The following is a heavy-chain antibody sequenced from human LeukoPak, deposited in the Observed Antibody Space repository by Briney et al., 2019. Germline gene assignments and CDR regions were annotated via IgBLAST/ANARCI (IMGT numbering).Heavy chain of an antibody. V-gene: IGHV3-7*01. CDR3: ARRSSVFLGPYYMHV. J-gene: IGHJ6*03. CDR2: IRQDGSEK. D-gene: IGHD3-10*01. CDR1: GFTFSRYW. Sequence: PGGSLRLSCAASGFTFSRYWMSWVRQAPGKGLEWVANIRQDGSEKYYQNAVKSRFPILSDNANNSLYLQMNSLRAEDTAVYYCARRSSVFLGPYYMHVWGKGTTVTVSS.